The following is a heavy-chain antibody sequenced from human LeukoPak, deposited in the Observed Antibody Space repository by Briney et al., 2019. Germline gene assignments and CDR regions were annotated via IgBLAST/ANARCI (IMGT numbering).Heavy chain of an antibody. CDR1: GFTFSSYA. D-gene: IGHD1-26*01. CDR2: ISYDGSNK. V-gene: IGHV3-30*04. Sequence: PGGSLRLSCAASGFTFSSYAMHWVRQAPGKGLEWVAVISYDGSNKYYADSVKGRFTISRDNSKNTLYLQMNGLRAEDTAVYYCSGSYGGSDYWGQGTLVTVSS. CDR3: SGSYGGSDY. J-gene: IGHJ4*02.